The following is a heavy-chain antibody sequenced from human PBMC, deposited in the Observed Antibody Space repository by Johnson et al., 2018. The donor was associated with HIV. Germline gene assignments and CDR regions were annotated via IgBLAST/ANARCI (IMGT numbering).Heavy chain of an antibody. CDR2: IWYDGSNK. J-gene: IGHJ3*02. Sequence: QVQLVESGGGVVQPGRSLRLSCAASGFTFSSYGMHWVRQAPGKGLEWVAVIWYDGSNKYYADSVKGRFTISRDNSKNTLYLQMNSLRAEDTAVYYCAKDQLRGSGWFDAFDIWGQGTTVTVSS. CDR1: GFTFSSYG. V-gene: IGHV3-33*06. D-gene: IGHD6-19*01. CDR3: AKDQLRGSGWFDAFDI.